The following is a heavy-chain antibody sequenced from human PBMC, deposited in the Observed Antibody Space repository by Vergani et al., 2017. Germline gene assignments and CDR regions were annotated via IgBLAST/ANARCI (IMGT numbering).Heavy chain of an antibody. CDR3: ARNYCSGGSCYQGFDP. Sequence: QVQLQQWGAGLLKPSETLSLTCAVYGGSFSGYYWSWIRQPPGKGLEWIGYIYYSGSTNYNPSLKSRVTISVDTSKNQFSLKLSSVTAADTAVYYCARNYCSGGSCYQGFDPWGQGTLVTVSS. D-gene: IGHD2-15*01. V-gene: IGHV4-34*11. CDR1: GGSFSGYY. CDR2: IYYSGST. J-gene: IGHJ5*02.